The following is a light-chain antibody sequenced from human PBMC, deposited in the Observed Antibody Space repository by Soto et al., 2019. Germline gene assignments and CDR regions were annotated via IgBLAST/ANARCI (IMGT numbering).Light chain of an antibody. J-gene: IGKJ1*01. CDR2: GAS. CDR1: QTVHSSF. CDR3: QHYGRSSWT. V-gene: IGKV3-20*01. Sequence: DIDLTQSPATLSLSPGERVTLSCRASQTVHSSFVAWYQQKPGQAPRLLIYGASTRATGVPDRFSGSGSGTDFTLTTSSLDPEDFAVYFCQHYGRSSWTFGQGTTVEIK.